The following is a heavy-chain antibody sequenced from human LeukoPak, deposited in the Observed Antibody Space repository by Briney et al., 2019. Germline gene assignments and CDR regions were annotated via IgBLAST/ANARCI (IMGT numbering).Heavy chain of an antibody. Sequence: GGSLRLSCAASGFTVNSNYMTWVRQAPGKGLEWVSLIYSTGTTYYADSVKGRFTISRDNSKNTLYLQMNSLRAEDTAVYYRARLVIDYGDRRLDYWGQGTLVTVSS. V-gene: IGHV3-66*02. CDR1: GFTVNSNY. J-gene: IGHJ4*02. CDR3: ARLVIDYGDRRLDY. CDR2: IYSTGTT. D-gene: IGHD4-17*01.